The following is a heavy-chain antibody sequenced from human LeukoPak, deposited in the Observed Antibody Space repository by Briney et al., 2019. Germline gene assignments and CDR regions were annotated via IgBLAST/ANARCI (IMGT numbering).Heavy chain of an antibody. D-gene: IGHD6-19*01. CDR2: ISTSGGYM. J-gene: IGHJ4*02. V-gene: IGHV3-48*03. Sequence: PGGSLRLSCAASGFTFSSYEMNWVRQAPEKGLEWIAYISTSGGYMYADSVKGRFTISRGNAKNSLYLQMNSLRAEDTAVYYCARNNGWYDYWGQGTLVIVSS. CDR3: ARNNGWYDY. CDR1: GFTFSSYE.